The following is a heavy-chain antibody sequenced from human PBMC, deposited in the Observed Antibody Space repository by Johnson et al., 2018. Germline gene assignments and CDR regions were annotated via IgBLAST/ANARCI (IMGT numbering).Heavy chain of an antibody. CDR3: AKGMVAVGYSDFGSGPGYTMDA. Sequence: QLVESGGGLVQPGGSLRLSFAASGFTFSTYALSWVRQAPGKGLEWVSSISGSTSSTFYTDSVQGRFTISRDNSKNTLFLQMNSLRAEDTAVYYCAKGMVAVGYSDFGSGPGYTMDAWGQGTTVTVSS. J-gene: IGHJ6*02. CDR2: ISGSTSST. CDR1: GFTFSTYA. D-gene: IGHD3-3*01. V-gene: IGHV3-23*04.